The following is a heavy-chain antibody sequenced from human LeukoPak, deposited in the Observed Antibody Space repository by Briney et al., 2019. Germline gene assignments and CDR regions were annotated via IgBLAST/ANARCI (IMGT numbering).Heavy chain of an antibody. J-gene: IGHJ2*01. CDR3: PRGAGNSLLRYFDL. Sequence: ASVKVSCKASGYTFTSYDINWVRQATGQGLEWMGWMNPNSGNTGYAQKFQGRVTMTRDTSISTAYMELSSLRSEDTAVYYCPRGAGNSLLRYFDLWGRGTLVTVSS. CDR2: MNPNSGNT. V-gene: IGHV1-8*01. D-gene: IGHD2-2*01. CDR1: GYTFTSYD.